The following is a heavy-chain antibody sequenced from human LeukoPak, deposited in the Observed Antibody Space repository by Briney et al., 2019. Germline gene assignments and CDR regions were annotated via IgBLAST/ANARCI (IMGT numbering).Heavy chain of an antibody. D-gene: IGHD2-2*01. CDR1: GFTFSSYS. Sequence: GGSLRLSCAASGFTFSSYSMNWVRQAPGTGLEWVSSISGSDTYIYYADSVKGRFTISRDNAKNTLYLQMNSLRAEDTAVYYCARDLRQLQEFDYWGQGTLVTVSS. CDR3: ARDLRQLQEFDY. J-gene: IGHJ4*02. CDR2: ISGSDTYI. V-gene: IGHV3-21*01.